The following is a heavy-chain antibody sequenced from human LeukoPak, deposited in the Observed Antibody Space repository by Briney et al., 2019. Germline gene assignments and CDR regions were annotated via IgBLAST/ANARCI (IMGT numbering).Heavy chain of an antibody. CDR3: ASQSSGYYLGWFDP. D-gene: IGHD3-22*01. CDR1: GGPISSYY. V-gene: IGHV4-59*01. Sequence: SETLSLTCTVSGGPISSYYWSWIRQPPGKGLEWIGYIYYSGSTNYNPSLKSRVTISVDTSKNQFSLKLSSVTAADTAVYYCASQSSGYYLGWFDPWGQGTLVTVSS. CDR2: IYYSGST. J-gene: IGHJ5*02.